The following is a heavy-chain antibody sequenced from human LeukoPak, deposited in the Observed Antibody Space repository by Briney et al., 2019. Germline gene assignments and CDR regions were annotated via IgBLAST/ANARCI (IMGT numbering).Heavy chain of an antibody. V-gene: IGHV1-2*02. Sequence: ASVKVSCKASGYTFTGYYMHWVRPAPGQGLEWMGWINPNSGGTNYAQKFQGRVTMTRDTSISTAYMELSRLRSDDTAVYYCARDRISMTTVTTADYWGQGTLVTVSS. CDR2: INPNSGGT. CDR1: GYTFTGYY. D-gene: IGHD4-17*01. J-gene: IGHJ4*02. CDR3: ARDRISMTTVTTADY.